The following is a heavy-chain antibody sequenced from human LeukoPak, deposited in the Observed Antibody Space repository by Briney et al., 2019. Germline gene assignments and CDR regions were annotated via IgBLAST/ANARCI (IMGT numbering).Heavy chain of an antibody. J-gene: IGHJ5*02. CDR1: GGTFDNTA. CDR3: AQVDHDRAPYSQRGPQNWFDP. V-gene: IGHV1-69*04. D-gene: IGHD2-21*01. Sequence: SVKVSCKASGGTFDNTAVNWLRQTPGQGLEWMGRIFFTLGSGTYAQKLQGRIKISADRDTNTAYMELTNLTPEDTATYYCAQVDHDRAPYSQRGPQNWFDPWGQGTRVTVSS. CDR2: IFFTLGSG.